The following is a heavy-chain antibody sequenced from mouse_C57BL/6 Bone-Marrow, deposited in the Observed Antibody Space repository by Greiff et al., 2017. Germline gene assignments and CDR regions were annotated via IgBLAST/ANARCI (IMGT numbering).Heavy chain of an antibody. J-gene: IGHJ2*01. V-gene: IGHV1-69*01. CDR3: ARLLRYYFDY. D-gene: IGHD1-1*01. Sequence: QVQLQQPGAELVMPGASVKLSCTASGYTFTSYWMHWVKQRPGQGLEWIGEIDPSDSYTNYTQKFKGKSTLTVDKSSSTAYMQLSSLTSEDSAVYYCARLLRYYFDYWGQGTTLTVSS. CDR2: IDPSDSYT. CDR1: GYTFTSYW.